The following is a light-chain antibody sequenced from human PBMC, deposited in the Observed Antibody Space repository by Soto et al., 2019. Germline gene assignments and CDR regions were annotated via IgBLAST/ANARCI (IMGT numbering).Light chain of an antibody. CDR2: EVT. CDR1: SNDIGNYNY. Sequence: QSALTQPASVSGSPGQSITISCTGTSNDIGNYNYVSWYQQHPVKAPKLMIYEVTNRPSGVSNRFSGSKSGNTASLTISGLQAEYEADYYCSSYTASRFYVFGTGTKVTVL. V-gene: IGLV2-14*01. CDR3: SSYTASRFYV. J-gene: IGLJ1*01.